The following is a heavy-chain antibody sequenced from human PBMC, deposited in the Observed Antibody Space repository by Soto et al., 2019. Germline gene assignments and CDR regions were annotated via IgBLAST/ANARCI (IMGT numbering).Heavy chain of an antibody. D-gene: IGHD1-26*01. CDR1: GGSITGYH. Sequence: QVQLQESGPGLVKPSETLSLTCTVSGGSITGYHWSWIRQPPGKGLEWIGYTHGSGITNYNPSLQSRVTISVDPSQNHFSLKLRSVTASDTAVYYCASYIEGGGGRGYWGQGHLLTVSS. V-gene: IGHV4-59*01. J-gene: IGHJ4*02. CDR3: ASYIEGGGGRGY. CDR2: THGSGIT.